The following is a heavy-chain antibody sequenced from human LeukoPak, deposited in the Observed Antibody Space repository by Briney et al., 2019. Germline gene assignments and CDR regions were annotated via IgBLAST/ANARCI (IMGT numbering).Heavy chain of an antibody. J-gene: IGHJ4*02. V-gene: IGHV3-30*04. D-gene: IGHD6-13*01. CDR3: AKPQSSWGPHATLNFDY. CDR1: GFTFSSYA. CDR2: ISYDGSNK. Sequence: GGSLRLSCAASGFTFSSYAMHWVRQAPGKGLEWVAVISYDGSNKYYADSVKGRFTISRDNSKNTLYLQMNSLRAEDTAVYYCAKPQSSWGPHATLNFDYWGQGTLVTVSS.